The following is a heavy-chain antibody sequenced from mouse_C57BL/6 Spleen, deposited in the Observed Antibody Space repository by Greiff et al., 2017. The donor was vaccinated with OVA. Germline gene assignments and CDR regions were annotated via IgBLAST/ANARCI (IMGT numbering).Heavy chain of an antibody. V-gene: IGHV1-15*01. D-gene: IGHD3-3*01. CDR2: IVPETGGT. CDR1: GYTFTDYE. J-gene: IGHJ2*01. Sequence: VQLQQSGAELVRPGASVTLSCTASGYTFTDYEMHWVKQTPVHGLEWIGAIVPETGGTAYNQKFKGKAILTADKSSSTAYMVLRSLTTEDSAVNYCTRIKPWDNYFDYWGQGTTLTVSS. CDR3: TRIKPWDNYFDY.